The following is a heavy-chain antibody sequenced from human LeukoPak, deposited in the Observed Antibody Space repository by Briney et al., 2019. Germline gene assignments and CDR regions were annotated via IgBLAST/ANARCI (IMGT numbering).Heavy chain of an antibody. CDR2: IYYSGST. J-gene: IGHJ4*02. CDR3: ATTTGPAYYFDY. CDR1: GGSISSSSYY. Sequence: PSETLSLTCTVSGGSISSSSYYWGWIRQPPGQGLEWIGSIYYSGSTYYNPSLKSRVTISVDTSKNQFSLKLSSVTAADTAVYYCATTTGPAYYFDYWGQGTLVTVSS. V-gene: IGHV4-39*01. D-gene: IGHD4-17*01.